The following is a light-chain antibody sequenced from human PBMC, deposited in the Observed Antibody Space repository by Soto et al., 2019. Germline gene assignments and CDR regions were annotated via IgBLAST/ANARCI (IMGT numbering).Light chain of an antibody. V-gene: IGKV3-15*01. CDR2: GAS. CDR3: QQYNNWPSLT. J-gene: IGKJ4*01. CDR1: QSVNSN. Sequence: EIVMTQSPATLSVSPGERATLSCRARQSVNSNLAWYQQKPGQAPRLLIYGASTRATGIPARFSGSGSGTEFTLTISSLQSEDFAVYYCQQYNNWPSLTFGGGTKVEIK.